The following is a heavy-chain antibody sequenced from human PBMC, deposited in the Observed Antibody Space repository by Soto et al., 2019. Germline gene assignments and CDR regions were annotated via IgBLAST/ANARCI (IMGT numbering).Heavy chain of an antibody. V-gene: IGHV1-3*01. CDR3: ARGPLGDDYNLDY. J-gene: IGHJ4*02. CDR1: GYTFTSYA. CDR2: INAGNGNT. D-gene: IGHD4-4*01. Sequence: QVQLVQSGAEVKKPGASVKVSCKASGYTFTSYAMHWVRQAPGQRLEWMGWINAGNGNTKYSQKFQGRVTITRDTSASTAYMELSSLRSEDTAVYYCARGPLGDDYNLDYWGQGTLVTVSS.